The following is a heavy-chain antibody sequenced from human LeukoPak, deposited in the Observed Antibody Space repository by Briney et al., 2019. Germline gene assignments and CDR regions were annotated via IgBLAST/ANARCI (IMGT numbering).Heavy chain of an antibody. CDR3: ARDRGGTRPFDY. D-gene: IGHD2-15*01. V-gene: IGHV4-34*01. CDR1: GGSFSGYY. J-gene: IGHJ4*02. CDR2: INHSGST. Sequence: SETLSLTCAVYGGSFSGYYWSWIRQPPGKGLEWIGEINHSGSTNYNPSLKSRVTISVDTSKSQFSLKLSSVTAADTAVYYCARDRGGTRPFDYWGQGTLVTVSS.